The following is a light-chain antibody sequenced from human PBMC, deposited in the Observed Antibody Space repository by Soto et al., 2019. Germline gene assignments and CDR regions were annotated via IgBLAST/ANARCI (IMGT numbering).Light chain of an antibody. V-gene: IGKV3-11*01. J-gene: IGKJ4*01. CDR2: DAS. CDR1: QSVSSY. Sequence: EIELTQSPATLSLSPGERATLSCRASQSVSSYLAWYQQKPGQAPRLLIYDASNRDTGIPARFSGSGSGTAFTLTLSSLEPEDLAVYYCQQRSNCLTFGGGTKVEIK. CDR3: QQRSNCLT.